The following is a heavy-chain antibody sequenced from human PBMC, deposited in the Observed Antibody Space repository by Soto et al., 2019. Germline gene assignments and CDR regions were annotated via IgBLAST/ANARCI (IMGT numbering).Heavy chain of an antibody. CDR1: GGTFSSYA. Sequence: QVPLVQSGAEVKKPGSSVKVSCKASGGTFSSYAISWVRQAPGQGLEWMGGIIPIFGTANYAQKFQGRVTITADESTSTAYMELSSLRSEDTAVYYCARDSEGIAVAGTSFYFDYWGQGTLVTVSS. D-gene: IGHD6-19*01. CDR2: IIPIFGTA. J-gene: IGHJ4*02. V-gene: IGHV1-69*01. CDR3: ARDSEGIAVAGTSFYFDY.